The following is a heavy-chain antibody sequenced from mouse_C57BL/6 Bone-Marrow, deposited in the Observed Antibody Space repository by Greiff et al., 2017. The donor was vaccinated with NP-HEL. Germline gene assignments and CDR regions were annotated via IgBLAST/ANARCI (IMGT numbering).Heavy chain of an antibody. Sequence: QVHVKQPGAELVRPGSSVKLSCKASGYTFTSYWMHWVKQRPIQGLEWIGNIDPSDSETHYNQKFKDKATLTVDKSSSTAYMQLSSLTSEDSAVYYCAYISNYDYFDYWGQGTTLTVSS. CDR2: IDPSDSET. J-gene: IGHJ2*01. D-gene: IGHD2-5*01. CDR1: GYTFTSYW. V-gene: IGHV1-52*01. CDR3: AYISNYDYFDY.